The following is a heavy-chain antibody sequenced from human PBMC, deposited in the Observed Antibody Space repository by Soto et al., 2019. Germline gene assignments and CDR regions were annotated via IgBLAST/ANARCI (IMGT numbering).Heavy chain of an antibody. Sequence: PSETLSLTCTVSGGSISSYYWSWIRQPPGKGLEWIGYIYYSGSTNYNPSLKSRVTISVDTSKNQFSLKLSSVTAADTAVCYCARTADEDTAMDNWGQGTLVTVSS. J-gene: IGHJ4*02. CDR3: ARTADEDTAMDN. CDR2: IYYSGST. V-gene: IGHV4-59*01. D-gene: IGHD5-18*01. CDR1: GGSISSYY.